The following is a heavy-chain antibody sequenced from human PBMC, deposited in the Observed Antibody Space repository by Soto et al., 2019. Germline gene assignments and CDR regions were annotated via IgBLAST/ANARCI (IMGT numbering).Heavy chain of an antibody. Sequence: PGGSLRLSCAASGFTFSSYAMSWVRQAPGKGLEWVSAISGSGGSTYFAVSVKCRFTISRDNSKNTLYLQMNSLRAEDTAVYYCAKEVQLGDYMDVWGKGTTVTVSS. CDR3: AKEVQLGDYMDV. CDR2: ISGSGGST. CDR1: GFTFSSYA. V-gene: IGHV3-23*01. J-gene: IGHJ6*03. D-gene: IGHD1-1*01.